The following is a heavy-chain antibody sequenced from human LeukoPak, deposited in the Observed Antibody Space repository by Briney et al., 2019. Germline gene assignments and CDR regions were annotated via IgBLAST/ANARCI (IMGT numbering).Heavy chain of an antibody. D-gene: IGHD5-18*01. J-gene: IGHJ4*02. Sequence: SETLSLTCAVYGGSFSGYYWSWIRQPPGKGLEWIGEINHSGSANYNPSLKSRVTISVDTSKNQFSLKLSSVTAADTAVYYCARDKRYSYGSFYWGQGTLVTVSS. CDR2: INHSGSA. CDR1: GGSFSGYY. CDR3: ARDKRYSYGSFY. V-gene: IGHV4-34*01.